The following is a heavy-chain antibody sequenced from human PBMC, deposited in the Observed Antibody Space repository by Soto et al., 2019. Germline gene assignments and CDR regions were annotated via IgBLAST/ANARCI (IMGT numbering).Heavy chain of an antibody. Sequence: GGSLRLSCGASGFSVKRYWMHWVRQAPGKGLVWLSRFGGDENYTDYADSVRGRFTISRDIAKDTIYLQMNSLRAEDTAVYYCGKGKELGVVRYGLDAWGQGTTVTVSS. V-gene: IGHV3-74*01. D-gene: IGHD3-3*01. J-gene: IGHJ6*02. CDR1: GFSVKRYW. CDR3: GKGKELGVVRYGLDA. CDR2: FGGDENYT.